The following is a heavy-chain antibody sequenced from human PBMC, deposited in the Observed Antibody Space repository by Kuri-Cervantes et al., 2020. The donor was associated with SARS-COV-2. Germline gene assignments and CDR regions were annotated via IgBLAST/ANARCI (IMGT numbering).Heavy chain of an antibody. CDR2: IIPIFGTA. Sequence: SVKLSCKASGDTFSSYAISWVRQAPGQGLEWMGRIIPIFGTANYAQKFQGRVTITRNTSISTAYMELSSLRSEDTAVYYCARGDLGVTIFGVGAFDIWGQGTMVTVSS. D-gene: IGHD3-3*01. CDR3: ARGDLGVTIFGVGAFDI. V-gene: IGHV1-69*05. J-gene: IGHJ3*02. CDR1: GDTFSSYA.